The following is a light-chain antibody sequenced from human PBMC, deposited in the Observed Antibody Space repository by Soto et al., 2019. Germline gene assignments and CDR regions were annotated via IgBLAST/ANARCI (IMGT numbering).Light chain of an antibody. V-gene: IGKV3-11*01. J-gene: IGKJ5*01. Sequence: EIVMTQSPVTLSLSPRERATLSCRASQSVNSFLAWYQQKPVQAPRLLIYDASNRATGPPAMFSGSGSGTVFTPTSSRLEAEDFAVYCWQYRSNGLTFGRGTRLEIK. CDR3: QYRSNGLT. CDR2: DAS. CDR1: QSVNSF.